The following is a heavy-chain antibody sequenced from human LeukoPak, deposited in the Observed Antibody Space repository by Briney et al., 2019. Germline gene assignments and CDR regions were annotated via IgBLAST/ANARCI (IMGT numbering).Heavy chain of an antibody. Sequence: PGGSLRLSCAASGITFSSYAMSWVRQAPEKGLEWVSGISGSGGITYHAGSVKGRFTVSRDNSNNTLYLQMNSLRAEDTAVYYCAKHRLITVVSSADYWGQGALVIVSS. J-gene: IGHJ4*02. V-gene: IGHV3-23*01. CDR3: AKHRLITVVSSADY. CDR2: ISGSGGIT. D-gene: IGHD4-23*01. CDR1: GITFSSYA.